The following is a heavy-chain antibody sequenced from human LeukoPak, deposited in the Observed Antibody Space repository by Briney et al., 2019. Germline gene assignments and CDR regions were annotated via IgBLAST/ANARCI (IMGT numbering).Heavy chain of an antibody. CDR1: GYSISSGYY. J-gene: IGHJ4*02. CDR2: IYHSGST. V-gene: IGHV4-38-2*02. D-gene: IGHD3-10*01. Sequence: PSETLSLTCTVSGYSISSGYYWGWIRPPPGKGLEWIGSIYHSGSTYYNPSLKSRVTISVDTSKNQFSLKLSSVTAADTAVYYCARDGLWFGELLPTWGQGTLVTVSS. CDR3: ARDGLWFGELLPT.